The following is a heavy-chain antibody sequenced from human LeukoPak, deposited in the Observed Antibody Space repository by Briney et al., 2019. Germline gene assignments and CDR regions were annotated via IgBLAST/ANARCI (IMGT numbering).Heavy chain of an antibody. V-gene: IGHV4-34*01. J-gene: IGHJ5*02. D-gene: IGHD1-26*01. Sequence: PSETLSLTCAVYGGSFSGYYWSWIRQPPGKGLEWIGEINHSGSTNYNPSLKSRVTISVDTSKNQFFLKLSSVTAADTAVYYCARAARGGGRMYNWFDPWGQGTLVTVSS. CDR3: ARAARGGGRMYNWFDP. CDR1: GGSFSGYY. CDR2: INHSGST.